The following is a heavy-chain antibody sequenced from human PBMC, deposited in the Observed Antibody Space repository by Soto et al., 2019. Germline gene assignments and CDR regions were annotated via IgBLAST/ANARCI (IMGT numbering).Heavy chain of an antibody. Sequence: GGSLRLSCAASGFTFSSYGMHWVRQAPGKGLEWVAVISYDGSNKYYADSVKGRFTISRDNSKNTLYLQMNSLRAEDTAVYYCAKFPYYDFWSGYPRDHYYYYGMDVWGQGTTVTVSS. CDR3: AKFPYYDFWSGYPRDHYYYYGMDV. D-gene: IGHD3-3*01. V-gene: IGHV3-30*18. CDR2: ISYDGSNK. J-gene: IGHJ6*02. CDR1: GFTFSSYG.